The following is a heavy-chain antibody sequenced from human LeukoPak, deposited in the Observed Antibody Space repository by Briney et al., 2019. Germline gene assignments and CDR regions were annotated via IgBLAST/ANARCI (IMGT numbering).Heavy chain of an antibody. CDR3: ARDSTYYYDSGSSGPHYFDN. Sequence: GGSLRLSCSVSGITLSNYGMSWVRQAPGKGLEWVSLISSGGTYEYYADSVKGRFTISRDNSKNTLYLQLNSLRAEDTAVYYCARDSTYYYDSGSSGPHYFDNWGQGTLVTVSS. J-gene: IGHJ4*02. V-gene: IGHV3-30*03. CDR1: GITLSNYG. CDR2: ISSGGTYE. D-gene: IGHD3-10*01.